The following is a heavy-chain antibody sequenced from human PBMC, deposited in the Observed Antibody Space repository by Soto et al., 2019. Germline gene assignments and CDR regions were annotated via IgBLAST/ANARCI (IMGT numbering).Heavy chain of an antibody. V-gene: IGHV3-23*01. Sequence: GGSLSLSCSAPGFTFSDYSMSWVPQAPGKGLEWVSAISGDGASKYYGEPVKGRFTSSTGNSKNSLYLQMNSLSADATGVYYCAIPSGLTVTGPDCWGQGTLVTVSS. J-gene: IGHJ1*01. CDR1: GFTFSDYS. D-gene: IGHD6-19*01. CDR3: AIPSGLTVTGPDC. CDR2: ISGDGASK.